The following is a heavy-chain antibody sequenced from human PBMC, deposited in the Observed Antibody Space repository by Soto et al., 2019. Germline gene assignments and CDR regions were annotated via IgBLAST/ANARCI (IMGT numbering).Heavy chain of an antibody. CDR2: IIPIFGTA. Sequence: VASVKVSCKASGGTFSSYAISWVRQAPGQGLEWMGGIIPIFGTANYAQKFQGRVTITADKSTSTAYMELSSLRSEDTAVYYCARDGLRFLEWSNPFDPWGQGTLVTVSS. D-gene: IGHD3-3*01. CDR3: ARDGLRFLEWSNPFDP. J-gene: IGHJ5*02. V-gene: IGHV1-69*06. CDR1: GGTFSSYA.